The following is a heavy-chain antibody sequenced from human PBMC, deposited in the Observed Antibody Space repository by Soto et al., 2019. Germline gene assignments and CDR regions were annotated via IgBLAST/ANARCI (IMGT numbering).Heavy chain of an antibody. CDR1: GGSISSSSYY. V-gene: IGHV4-39*01. Sequence: PSETLSLTCTVSGGSISSSSYYWGWIRQPPGKGLEWIGSIFYSGSTYYNPSLTSRVTISVDTSKNQFSLKLSSVTAADTAVYYCARAFPERWLVGYFDYWGQGTLVTVSS. J-gene: IGHJ4*02. D-gene: IGHD6-19*01. CDR2: IFYSGST. CDR3: ARAFPERWLVGYFDY.